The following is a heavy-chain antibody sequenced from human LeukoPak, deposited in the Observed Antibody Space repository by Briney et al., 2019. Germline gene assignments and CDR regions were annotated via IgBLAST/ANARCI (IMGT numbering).Heavy chain of an antibody. J-gene: IGHJ4*02. V-gene: IGHV3-30*04. D-gene: IGHD3-10*01. CDR3: ARERRGSFDY. CDR2: ISYDGSNK. CDR1: GFTFSSYA. Sequence: GRSLRLSCAASGFTFSSYAMHWVRQAPGKGLEWVAVISYDGSNKYYADSVKGRFTISRDNSKNTLYLRMNSLRAEDTAVYYCARERRGSFDYWGQGTLVTVSS.